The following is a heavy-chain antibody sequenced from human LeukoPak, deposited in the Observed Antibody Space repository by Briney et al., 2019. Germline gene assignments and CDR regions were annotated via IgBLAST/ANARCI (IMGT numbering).Heavy chain of an antibody. J-gene: IGHJ4*02. V-gene: IGHV1-69*06. CDR2: IIPIFGTA. CDR1: GGTFSSYA. Sequence: WASVKVSCKASGGTFSSYAISWVRQAPGQGLEWMGGIIPIFGTANYAQKFQGRVTITADKSTSTAYMELSSLRSDDTAVYYCAREQGLAAVAGTYDDYWGQGTLVTVSS. D-gene: IGHD6-19*01. CDR3: AREQGLAAVAGTYDDY.